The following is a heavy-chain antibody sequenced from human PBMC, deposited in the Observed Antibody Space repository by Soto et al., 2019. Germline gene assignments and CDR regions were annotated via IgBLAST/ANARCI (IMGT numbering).Heavy chain of an antibody. CDR2: ISSSTTII. Sequence: VQLVESGGVLVQPGGSLRLSCAASGFTFTGYSMNWVRQAPGKGLEWVSYISSSTTIIYYADSVKGRFTISRDNAKDSLYLQMNSLTDEDTAVYYCARGWDSAMPYYFDFWGQGTLVTVSS. CDR1: GFTFTGYS. J-gene: IGHJ4*02. CDR3: ARGWDSAMPYYFDF. V-gene: IGHV3-48*02. D-gene: IGHD1-26*01.